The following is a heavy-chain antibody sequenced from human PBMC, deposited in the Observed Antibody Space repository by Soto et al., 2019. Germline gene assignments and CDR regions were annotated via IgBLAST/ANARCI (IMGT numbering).Heavy chain of an antibody. CDR1: GYNFTDYH. V-gene: IGHV1-2*04. CDR3: ARGDSTDCSNGVCSFFYNHDMDV. D-gene: IGHD2-8*01. CDR2: INPKRGGK. Sequence: ASMKVSCKASGYNFTDYHIHWVRQAPGQGLEWLGRINPKRGGKNTAQKFQGWVTMTTDTSISTASMELTRLTSDVTAIYYCARGDSTDCSNGVCSFFYNHDMDVWGQGTTVTVSS. J-gene: IGHJ6*02.